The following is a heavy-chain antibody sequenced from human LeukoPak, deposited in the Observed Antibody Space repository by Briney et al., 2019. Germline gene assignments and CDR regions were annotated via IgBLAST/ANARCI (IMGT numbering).Heavy chain of an antibody. J-gene: IGHJ6*03. CDR1: GFTFSSYA. D-gene: IGHD1-7*01. CDR2: ISGSGGST. Sequence: GGSLRLSCAASGFTFSSYAVSWIRQAPGKGLEWVSAISGSGGSTYYADSVKGRFTISRDNSKNTLYLQMNSLRAEDTAVYYCAREGSSWNYLNDGYYYYYYMDVWGKGTTVTVSS. V-gene: IGHV3-23*01. CDR3: AREGSSWNYLNDGYYYYYYMDV.